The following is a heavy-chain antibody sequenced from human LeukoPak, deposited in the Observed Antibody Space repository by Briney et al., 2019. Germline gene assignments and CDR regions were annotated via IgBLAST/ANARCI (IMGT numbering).Heavy chain of an antibody. V-gene: IGHV3-33*01. D-gene: IGHD5-18*01. CDR1: GFTFSSYG. J-gene: IGHJ6*02. CDR3: ARGDDVDTAMVQNYGMDV. CDR2: IWYDGSNK. Sequence: GGSLRLSCAASGFTFSSYGIHWVRQAPGKGLEWVAVIWYDGSNKYYADSVKGRFTISRDNSKNTLYLQMNSLRAEDTAVYYCARGDDVDTAMVQNYGMDVWGQGTTVTVSS.